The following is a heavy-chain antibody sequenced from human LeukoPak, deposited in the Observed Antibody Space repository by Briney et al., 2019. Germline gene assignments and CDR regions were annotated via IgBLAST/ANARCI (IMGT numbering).Heavy chain of an antibody. V-gene: IGHV3-64D*09. Sequence: GVSLRLSCSASGFPFSSYAMHRVRQAPGKGLEDGSAISDSGGSTYYADSVKGRFNISRDNSKNTLYLQMSSLRAEDTAVYFCVRGYSFGPYGMDVWGQGTTVTVSS. J-gene: IGHJ6*02. CDR2: ISDSGGST. CDR1: GFPFSSYA. CDR3: VRGYSFGPYGMDV. D-gene: IGHD2-15*01.